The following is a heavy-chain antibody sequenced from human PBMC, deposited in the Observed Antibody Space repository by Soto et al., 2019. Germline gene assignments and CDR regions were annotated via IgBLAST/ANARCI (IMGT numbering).Heavy chain of an antibody. CDR3: ATSNWFDP. Sequence: SETLSLTCTVSGGSISSRGYYWGWIRQPPGKGLEWIGTIYYSGSTYYKQSLKRRVTKSVDTSKKQFSLKLSSVTAADTAVYYCATSNWFDPWGQGTLVTVSS. J-gene: IGHJ5*02. CDR1: GGSISSRGYY. V-gene: IGHV4-39*01. CDR2: IYYSGST.